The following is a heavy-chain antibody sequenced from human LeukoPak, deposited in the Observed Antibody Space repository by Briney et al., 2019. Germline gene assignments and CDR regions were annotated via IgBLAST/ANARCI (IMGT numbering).Heavy chain of an antibody. J-gene: IGHJ4*02. Sequence: PSETLPLTCAVYGGSFSGYYWSWIRQPPGKGLEWIGEINHSGSTNYNPSLKSRVTISVDTSKNQFSLKLSSVTAADTAVYYCARESRKADRIAAAGNFRYFDYWGQGTLVTVSS. CDR2: INHSGST. D-gene: IGHD6-13*01. CDR3: ARESRKADRIAAAGNFRYFDY. V-gene: IGHV4-34*01. CDR1: GGSFSGYY.